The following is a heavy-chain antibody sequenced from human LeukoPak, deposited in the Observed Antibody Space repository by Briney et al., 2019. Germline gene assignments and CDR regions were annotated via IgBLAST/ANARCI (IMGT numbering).Heavy chain of an antibody. CDR3: ARGPVEERYYYYYYGMDV. D-gene: IGHD5-24*01. V-gene: IGHV4-59*12. J-gene: IGHJ6*02. Sequence: SETLSLTCTVSGGSITSYYWHWIRQPPGKGLEWIGYIYYSGSTNYNPSLKSRVTISVDTSKNQFSLKLSSVTAADTAVYYCARGPVEERYYYYYYGMDVWGQGTTVTVSS. CDR1: GGSITSYY. CDR2: IYYSGST.